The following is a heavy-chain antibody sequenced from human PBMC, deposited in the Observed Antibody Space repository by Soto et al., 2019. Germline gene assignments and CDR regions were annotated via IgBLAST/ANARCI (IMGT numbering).Heavy chain of an antibody. J-gene: IGHJ4*02. CDR2: ISYSGTT. CDR3: ARTKAVATIIDY. V-gene: IGHV4-59*01. D-gene: IGHD5-12*01. CDR1: GGSISNYF. Sequence: QVQLQESGPGLVKPSETLSLTCTVSGGSISNYFWTWIRQPPGKGLEYIGYISYSGTTNYNPSLRRRVTISLDTSKNPFSLKVSSVTAADTAMYYCARTKAVATIIDYWGQGTLVTVSS.